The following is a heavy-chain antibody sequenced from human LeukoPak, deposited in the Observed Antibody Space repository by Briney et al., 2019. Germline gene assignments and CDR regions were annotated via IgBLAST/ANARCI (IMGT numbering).Heavy chain of an antibody. J-gene: IGHJ5*02. V-gene: IGHV3-30*01. D-gene: IGHD6-6*01. Sequence: GGSLRLSCAASGFTFSSYAMHWVRQAPGKGLEWVAVISYDGSNKYYADSVKGRFTISRDNSKNTLYLQMNSLRAEDTAVYYCARDCCIAARAENWSDPWGQGTLVTVSS. CDR1: GFTFSSYA. CDR2: ISYDGSNK. CDR3: ARDCCIAARAENWSDP.